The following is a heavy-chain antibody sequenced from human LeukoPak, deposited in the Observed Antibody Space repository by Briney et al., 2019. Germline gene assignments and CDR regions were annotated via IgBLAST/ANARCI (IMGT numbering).Heavy chain of an antibody. CDR1: GGTFSSYA. J-gene: IGHJ3*02. Sequence: GASVKVSCKASGGTFSSYAISWVRQAPGQGLEWMGGIIPIFGTANYAQKFQGRVTITADESTSTAYMELSSLRSEDTAVYYCARDRPSQTYYYDSSGYLTPRFFDIWGQGTMVTVSS. V-gene: IGHV1-69*13. CDR3: ARDRPSQTYYYDSSGYLTPRFFDI. D-gene: IGHD3-22*01. CDR2: IIPIFGTA.